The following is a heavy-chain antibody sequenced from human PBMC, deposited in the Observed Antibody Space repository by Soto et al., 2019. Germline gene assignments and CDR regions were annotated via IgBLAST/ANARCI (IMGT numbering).Heavy chain of an antibody. CDR3: ARDVDVLTTPPGDY. CDR2: ISAYNGDT. J-gene: IGHJ4*02. Sequence: QVQLVQSGAEVKKPGASVKVSCKASGYTFTTYGISWVRQAPGQGLEWMGWISAYNGDTNYAQHLQGRVTMTTDTSANTAYMELRSLRSDDTAVYYCARDVDVLTTPPGDYWGQGTLVTASS. V-gene: IGHV1-18*04. D-gene: IGHD5-12*01. CDR1: GYTFTTYG.